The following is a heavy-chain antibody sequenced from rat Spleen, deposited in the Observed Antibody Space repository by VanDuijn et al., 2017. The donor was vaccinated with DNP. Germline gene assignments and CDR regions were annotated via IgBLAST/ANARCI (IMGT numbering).Heavy chain of an antibody. V-gene: IGHV2-1*01. CDR3: TRNNAGLGGFDY. CDR1: GFSLTTNA. D-gene: IGHD1-10*01. Sequence: QVQLKESGPGLVQPSQTLSLTCTVSGFSLTTNAVHWVRQPPGKGLEWIGGIWSGGTTDYNSGLKTRLSISRDTSKSQVFLKMNSLQTEDTAIYFCTRNNAGLGGFDYWGQGVMVTVSS. J-gene: IGHJ2*01. CDR2: IWSGGTT.